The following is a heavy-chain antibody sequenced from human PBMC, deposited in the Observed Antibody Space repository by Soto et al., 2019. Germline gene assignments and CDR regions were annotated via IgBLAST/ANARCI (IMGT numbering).Heavy chain of an antibody. CDR1: GYTFTSYG. D-gene: IGHD3-16*02. CDR2: ISAYNGNT. V-gene: IGHV1-18*01. CDR3: ARDLVMITFGGVIVLDTYYFDY. J-gene: IGHJ4*02. Sequence: ASVKVSCKASGYTFTSYGISWVRQAPGQGLEWMGWISAYNGNTNYAQKLQDRVTMTTDTSTSTAYMELRSLRSDDTAVYYCARDLVMITFGGVIVLDTYYFDYWGQGTLVTVSS.